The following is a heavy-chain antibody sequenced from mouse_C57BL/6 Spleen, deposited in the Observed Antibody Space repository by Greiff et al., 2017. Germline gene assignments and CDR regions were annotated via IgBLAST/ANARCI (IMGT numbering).Heavy chain of an antibody. Sequence: QVQLQQSGAELARPGASVKLSCKASGYTFTSYGISWVKQRTGQGLEWIGEIYPRSGNTYYNEKFKGKATLTADKSSSTAYMERRSLTSEDAAVYFCARSAANWEFFYAMDYWGQGTSVTVSS. CDR2: IYPRSGNT. V-gene: IGHV1-81*01. J-gene: IGHJ4*01. CDR1: GYTFTSYG. CDR3: ARSAANWEFFYAMDY. D-gene: IGHD4-1*01.